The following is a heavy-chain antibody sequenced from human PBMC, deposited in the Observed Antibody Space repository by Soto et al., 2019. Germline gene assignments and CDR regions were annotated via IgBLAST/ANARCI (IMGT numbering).Heavy chain of an antibody. CDR2: IYYSGST. D-gene: IGHD2-15*01. V-gene: IGHV4-30-4*01. CDR1: GGSISSGDYY. CDR3: ARENFSGSGGSCYEV. J-gene: IGHJ4*02. Sequence: QVQLQESGPGLVKPSQTLSLTCTVSGGSISSGDYYWSWIRQPPGKGLEWIGYIYYSGSTYYNPSLKSRVTISDDTSKNQFSLKLSSVTAADTAVYYCARENFSGSGGSCYEVWGQGTLVTVSS.